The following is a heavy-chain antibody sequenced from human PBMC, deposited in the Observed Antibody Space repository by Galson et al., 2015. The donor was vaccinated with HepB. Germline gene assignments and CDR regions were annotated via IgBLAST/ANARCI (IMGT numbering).Heavy chain of an antibody. Sequence: SVKVSCKASGYTFTRYDINWVRQATGQGLEWMGWMNPNSGNTGYAQKFQGRVTMTRNTSISTAYMELSSLRSEDTAVYYCARADYGDNRDYYYYMDVWGKGTTVTVSS. CDR1: GYTFTRYD. V-gene: IGHV1-8*01. J-gene: IGHJ6*03. CDR2: MNPNSGNT. CDR3: ARADYGDNRDYYYYMDV. D-gene: IGHD4-17*01.